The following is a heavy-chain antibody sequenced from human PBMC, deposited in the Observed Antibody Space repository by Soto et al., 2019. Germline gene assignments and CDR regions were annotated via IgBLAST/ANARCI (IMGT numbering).Heavy chain of an antibody. CDR1: GFTFSSYA. D-gene: IGHD6-19*01. J-gene: IGHJ4*02. Sequence: GGSLRLSCAASGFTFSSYAMSWVRQAPGKGLEWVLSIGGSGATTYYADSVMGRFTTSRDNSEKTLYLQMNSLRAEDTAVYYCAILIAVAGRGAGYWGQGALVTVSS. V-gene: IGHV3-23*01. CDR3: AILIAVAGRGAGY. CDR2: IGGSGATT.